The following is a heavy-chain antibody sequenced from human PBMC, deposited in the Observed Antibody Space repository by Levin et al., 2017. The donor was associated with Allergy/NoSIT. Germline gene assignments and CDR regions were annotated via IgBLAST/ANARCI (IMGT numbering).Heavy chain of an antibody. CDR2: IYHSGST. V-gene: IGHV4-30-2*01. D-gene: IGHD2-15*01. CDR1: GGSISSGGYS. CDR3: ARDKGVAATYAFDI. Sequence: SETLSLTCAVSGGSISSGGYSWSWIRQPPGKGLEWIGYIYHSGSTYYNPSLKSRVTISVDRSKNQFSLKMSSVTAADTAVYYCARDKGVAATYAFDIWGQGTMVTVSS. J-gene: IGHJ3*02.